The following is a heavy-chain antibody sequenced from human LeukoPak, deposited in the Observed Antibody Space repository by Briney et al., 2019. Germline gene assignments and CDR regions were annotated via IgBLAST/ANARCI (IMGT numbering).Heavy chain of an antibody. CDR1: GFTFSIHY. CDR3: ARQSHRAEQYYFDY. Sequence: GSLRLSCSASGFTFSIHYMSWVRQAPGKGLEWVANIKQDGSETYYVDSVKGRFTISRDNARNSLYLQMNNLRVEDTAVYYCARQSHRAEQYYFDYWGQGTLVTVSS. V-gene: IGHV3-7*03. D-gene: IGHD1-26*01. J-gene: IGHJ4*02. CDR2: IKQDGSET.